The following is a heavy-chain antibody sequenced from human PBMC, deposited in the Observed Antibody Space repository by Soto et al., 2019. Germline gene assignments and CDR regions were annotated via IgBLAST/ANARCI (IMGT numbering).Heavy chain of an antibody. Sequence: TSETLSLTCAVYGGSFSSYYWSWIRQPPGKGLEWIGYIYYSGSTNYNPSLKSRVTISVDTSKNQFSLKLSSVTAADTAVYYCARDYGDYERGSDPWGHGTLVTVSS. CDR3: ARDYGDYERGSDP. D-gene: IGHD4-17*01. J-gene: IGHJ5*02. V-gene: IGHV4-59*08. CDR1: GGSFSSYY. CDR2: IYYSGST.